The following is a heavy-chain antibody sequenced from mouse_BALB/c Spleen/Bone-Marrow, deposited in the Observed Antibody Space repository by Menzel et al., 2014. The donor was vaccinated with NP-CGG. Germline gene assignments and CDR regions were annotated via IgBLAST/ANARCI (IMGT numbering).Heavy chain of an antibody. CDR1: GFTFSDYY. V-gene: IGHV5-12*02. D-gene: IGHD2-2*01. CDR3: ARQGIYYGYDPFAY. J-gene: IGHJ3*01. CDR2: ISNGGGST. Sequence: DVMLVESGGGLVQPGGSLKLSCATSGFTFSDYYMYWVRQTPEKRLEWVAYISNGGGSTYYPDTVKGRFTISRDNAKNTLYLQMSRLKSEDTAMYYCARQGIYYGYDPFAYWGQGILVTVS.